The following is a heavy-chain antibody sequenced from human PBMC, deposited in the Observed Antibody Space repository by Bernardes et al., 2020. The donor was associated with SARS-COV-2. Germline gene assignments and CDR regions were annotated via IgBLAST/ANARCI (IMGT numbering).Heavy chain of an antibody. D-gene: IGHD3-10*01. CDR3: ARDTYGSGPDG. J-gene: IGHJ4*02. Sequence: GGSLRLSCAASGFTFSDYFMSWIRQAPGKGLEWVSYMSSSSSYTKYADSVKGRFTISRDNAKNSLYLQMNSLRAEDTAVYYCARDTYGSGPDGWGQGTLVTVSS. CDR1: GFTFSDYF. CDR2: MSSSSSYT. V-gene: IGHV3-11*06.